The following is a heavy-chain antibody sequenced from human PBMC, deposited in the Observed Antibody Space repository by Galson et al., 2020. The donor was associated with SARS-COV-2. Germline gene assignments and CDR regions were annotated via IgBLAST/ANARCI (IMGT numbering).Heavy chain of an antibody. CDR3: ARLYDHFYYDMDV. J-gene: IGHJ6*03. Sequence: SQTLSLPCTVSGDYTSNYYWSWIRQPPGKGLEWIGYMFHSGITNYNPALKSRVTISVDTSKNQFSLRLTSVTAADTAVYYCARLYDHFYYDMDVWGKGTTATVSS. CDR1: GDYTSNYY. V-gene: IGHV4-59*01. D-gene: IGHD3-3*01. CDR2: MFHSGIT.